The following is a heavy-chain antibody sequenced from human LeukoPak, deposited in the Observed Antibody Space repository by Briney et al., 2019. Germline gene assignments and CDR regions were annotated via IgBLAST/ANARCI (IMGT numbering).Heavy chain of an antibody. CDR3: AREGNYGDYVPNWFDP. J-gene: IGHJ5*02. CDR1: GVSFSGYY. CDR2: INHSGST. Sequence: SETLSLTCAVYGVSFSGYYWSWIRQPPGKGLEWIGEINHSGSTNYNPSLKSRVTISVDTSKNQFSLKLSSVTAADTAVYYCAREGNYGDYVPNWFDPWGQGTLVTVSS. V-gene: IGHV4-34*01. D-gene: IGHD4-17*01.